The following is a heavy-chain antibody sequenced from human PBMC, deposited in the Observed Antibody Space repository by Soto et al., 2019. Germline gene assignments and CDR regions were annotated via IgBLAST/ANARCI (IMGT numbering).Heavy chain of an antibody. CDR3: ARHFGGGYCTNGVCHNYYYYGMDV. D-gene: IGHD2-8*01. CDR2: IFSNDEK. V-gene: IGHV2-26*01. Sequence: SGPTLVNPTETLTLTCTVSGFSLSNARMGVSWIRQPPGKALEWLAHIFSNDEKSYSTSRKSRLPISKNTSKSQGVLTMTNMDPVDTATYYCARHFGGGYCTNGVCHNYYYYGMDVWGQGTTVTVSS. J-gene: IGHJ6*02. CDR1: GFSLSNARMG.